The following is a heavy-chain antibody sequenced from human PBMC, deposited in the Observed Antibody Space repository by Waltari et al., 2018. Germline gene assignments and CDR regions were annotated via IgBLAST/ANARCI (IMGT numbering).Heavy chain of an antibody. CDR2: MVDGAGTT. Sequence: EVQLVGSGGGLVQPGGSLRLSCAASGFNFSTFVMTWVRQAAGRGRVWVAAMVDGAGTTYYADAVNGRFTNSRDNSKDTMYLQMNSLRAEDTALYYCVKGGWGDDWGQGTLVTVSS. CDR1: GFNFSTFV. D-gene: IGHD3-16*01. V-gene: IGHV3-23*04. CDR3: VKGGWGDD. J-gene: IGHJ4*02.